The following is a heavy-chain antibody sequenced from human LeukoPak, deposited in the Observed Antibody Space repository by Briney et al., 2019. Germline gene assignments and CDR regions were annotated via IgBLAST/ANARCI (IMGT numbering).Heavy chain of an antibody. CDR1: GYTFTSYG. CDR2: ISAYNGDT. D-gene: IGHD6-19*01. CDR3: ARDISEYSSAWYVGGY. Sequence: ASVKVSCKASGYTFTSYGISWVRQAPGQGPEWMGWISAYNGDTKYAQKLQGRVTMTTDTSTGKTYMELRSLRSDDTAVYYCARDISEYSSAWYVGGYWGQGTLVTVSS. J-gene: IGHJ4*02. V-gene: IGHV1-18*01.